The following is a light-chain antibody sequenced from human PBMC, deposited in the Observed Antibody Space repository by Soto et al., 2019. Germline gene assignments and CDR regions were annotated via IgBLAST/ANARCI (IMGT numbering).Light chain of an antibody. CDR1: QSVSSF. V-gene: IGKV3-11*01. CDR3: QHRSN. CDR2: DAS. Sequence: EIVLTQSPATLSLSPGERATLSCRASQSVSSFLAWYQQKPGQAPRLLIYDASNRATGIPARFSGSGSETVFTLTISSLAPADFAVYYCQHRSNFGPGTKLDIK. J-gene: IGKJ3*01.